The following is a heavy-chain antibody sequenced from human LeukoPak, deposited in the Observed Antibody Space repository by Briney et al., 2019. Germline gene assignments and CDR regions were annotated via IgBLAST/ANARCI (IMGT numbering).Heavy chain of an antibody. V-gene: IGHV3-20*04. CDR2: INWNGGST. CDR3: ARVSSSWYGDCFDY. CDR1: GFTFDDYG. Sequence: PGGSLRLSCAASGFTFDDYGMSWVRQAPGKGLEWVSGINWNGGSTGYADSVKGRFTISRGNAKNSLYLQMNSLRAEDTALYYCARVSSSWYGDCFDYWGQGTLVTVSS. D-gene: IGHD6-13*01. J-gene: IGHJ4*02.